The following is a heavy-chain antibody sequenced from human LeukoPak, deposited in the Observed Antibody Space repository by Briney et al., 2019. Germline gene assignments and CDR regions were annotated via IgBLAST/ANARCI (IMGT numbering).Heavy chain of an antibody. D-gene: IGHD1-26*01. J-gene: IGHJ6*03. V-gene: IGHV1-2*02. Sequence: ASVKVSCKTSGNSFTGFYIHWVRQAPGQGLEWMGWFNPNSGGTNYAQKFQGRVTLTRDTSISTAYMELSRLTSDDTAVYYCARGGYSGSYLGYYYMDVWGKGTTVTVSS. CDR1: GNSFTGFY. CDR3: ARGGYSGSYLGYYYMDV. CDR2: FNPNSGGT.